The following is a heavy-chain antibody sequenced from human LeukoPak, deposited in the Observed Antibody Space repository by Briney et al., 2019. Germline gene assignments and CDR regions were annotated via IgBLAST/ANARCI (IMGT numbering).Heavy chain of an antibody. J-gene: IGHJ4*02. Sequence: GGSLRLSCAASGFTFSNDFMTWVRQAPGKGLEWVAVISYDGSNKYYADSVKGRFTISRDNSKNTLYLQMNSLRAEDTAVYYCARDWDCYCWLGYCSGGSCHALDYWGQGTLVTVSS. CDR3: ARDWDCYCWLGYCSGGSCHALDY. V-gene: IGHV3-30-3*01. D-gene: IGHD2-15*01. CDR1: GFTFSNDF. CDR2: ISYDGSNK.